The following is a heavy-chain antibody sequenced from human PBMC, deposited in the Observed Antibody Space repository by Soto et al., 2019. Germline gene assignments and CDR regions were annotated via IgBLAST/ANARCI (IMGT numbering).Heavy chain of an antibody. CDR1: GFTFNTYS. D-gene: IGHD3-22*01. CDR2: ISSSSSTV. CDR3: ARWNYDTTGYYKGALDY. V-gene: IGHV3-48*01. J-gene: IGHJ4*02. Sequence: RLSCAASGFTFNTYSMNWVRQAPGRGLEWVSYISSSSSTVYYADSVKGRFTISRDNAKNSLYLQMNSLRAEDTAVYYCARWNYDTTGYYKGALDYWGQGTLVTVSS.